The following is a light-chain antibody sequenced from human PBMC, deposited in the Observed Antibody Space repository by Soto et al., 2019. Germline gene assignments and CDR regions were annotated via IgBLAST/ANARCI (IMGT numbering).Light chain of an antibody. J-gene: IGLJ2*01. Sequence: QSVLTQPPSVSGAPGQRVTISCTGSSSNIGAGYDVHWYHQLPGTAPKLLIYGNTNRPSGVPDRFSGSKSGTSASLAITGLQAADEADYYCQSYDSSLSGVVFGGGTKLTVL. CDR2: GNT. CDR1: SSNIGAGYD. CDR3: QSYDSSLSGVV. V-gene: IGLV1-40*01.